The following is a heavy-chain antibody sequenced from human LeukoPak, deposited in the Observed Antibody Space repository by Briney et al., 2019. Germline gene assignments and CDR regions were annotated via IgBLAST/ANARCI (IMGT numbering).Heavy chain of an antibody. CDR2: ISGSGGST. CDR1: GFTFSSYA. D-gene: IGHD3-9*01. J-gene: IGHJ4*02. Sequence: GGSLRLSCAASGFTFSSYAMSWVRQAPGKGLEWVSAISGSGGSTYYADSVKGRFTISRDNSKNTLYLQMNSLRAEDTAVYYCAKDERAPYYDILTGYYGSLDYWGQGTLVTVSS. CDR3: AKDERAPYYDILTGYYGSLDY. V-gene: IGHV3-23*01.